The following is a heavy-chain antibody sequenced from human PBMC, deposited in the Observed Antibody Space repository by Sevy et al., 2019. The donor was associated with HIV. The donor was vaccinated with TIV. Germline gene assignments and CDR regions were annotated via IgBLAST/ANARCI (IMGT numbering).Heavy chain of an antibody. J-gene: IGHJ4*02. CDR2: INPNSGDT. CDR3: SRGGLEFDSSGYYYFDY. CDR1: GYTFNGYY. Sequence: ASVKVSCKASGYTFNGYYMHWVRQAPGQGLEWMGRINPNSGDTNSAQKFHGRVTMTRDTSISTAYMELSRLRSDDTAVYYCSRGGLEFDSSGYYYFDYWGQGTQVTVSS. V-gene: IGHV1-2*06. D-gene: IGHD3-22*01.